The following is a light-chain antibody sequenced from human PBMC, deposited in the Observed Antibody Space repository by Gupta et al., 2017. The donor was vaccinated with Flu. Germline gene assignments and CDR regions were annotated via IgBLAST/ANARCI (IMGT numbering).Light chain of an antibody. V-gene: IGLV2-11*01. CDR3: CSYSRLSTYYV. Sequence: SALTQPRSVSESPGQSVTISCTGTSNDIGRYTHVSWYQQHPGKVPKLIIYEVSQRPSGAPNRFSASKSANTASLTISGLQGEDEAEYYCCSYSRLSTYYVFGTGTKVTVL. J-gene: IGLJ1*01. CDR2: EVS. CDR1: SNDIGRYTH.